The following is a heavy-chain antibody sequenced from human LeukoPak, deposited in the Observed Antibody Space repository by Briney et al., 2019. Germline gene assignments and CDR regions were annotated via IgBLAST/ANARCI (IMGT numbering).Heavy chain of an antibody. J-gene: IGHJ4*02. V-gene: IGHV3-43*01. CDR3: AKDLTYESSGSVIDN. CDR2: VNWHGTT. D-gene: IGHD3-22*01. Sequence: GGSLRLSCAASGFIFEDYTMHWVRQVPGKTLEWVSLVNWHGTTYYADSLKGRFTISRDNSKNSLYLQMDSLRIEDTAFYYCAKDLTYESSGSVIDNWGLGTLVTVSS. CDR1: GFIFEDYT.